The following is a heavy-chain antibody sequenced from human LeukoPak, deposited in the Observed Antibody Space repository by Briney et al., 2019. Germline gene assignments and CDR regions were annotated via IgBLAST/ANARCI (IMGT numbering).Heavy chain of an antibody. J-gene: IGHJ4*02. D-gene: IGHD6-19*01. CDR2: IYTSGST. CDR1: GGSISSYY. V-gene: IGHV4-4*07. Sequence: PSETLSLTCTVSGGSISSYYWSWIRQPAGKGLEWIGRIYTSGSTNYNPSLKSRVTMSVDTSKNQFSLKLSSVTAADTAVYYCAREYSSGWYGRFGYWGQGTLVTVSS. CDR3: AREYSSGWYGRFGY.